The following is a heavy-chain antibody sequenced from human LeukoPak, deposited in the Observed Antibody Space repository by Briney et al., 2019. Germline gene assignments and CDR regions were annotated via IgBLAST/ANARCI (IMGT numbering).Heavy chain of an antibody. CDR1: GFTLSSYA. CDR3: YLVRDPHGQPPRFDP. J-gene: IGHJ5*02. V-gene: IGHV3-23*01. D-gene: IGHD3-10*01. Sequence: HPGGSLRLSCAASGFTLSSYAMSWVRQAPGKGLEWVSAISGSGGSTYYADSVKGRFTISRDNSKNTLYLQMNSLRAEDTAVYYCYLVRDPHGQPPRFDPWGQGTLVTVSS. CDR2: ISGSGGST.